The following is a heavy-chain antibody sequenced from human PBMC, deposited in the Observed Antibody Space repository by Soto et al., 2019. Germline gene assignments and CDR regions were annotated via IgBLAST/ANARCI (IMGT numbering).Heavy chain of an antibody. CDR1: GGTFSSYA. Sequence: ASVKVSCKASGGTFSSYAISWVRQAPGQGLEWMGGIIPIFGTANYAQKFQGRVTITADESTSTAYMELSSLRSEDTAVYYCASGMAAAGPVVLTLDYWGQGTLVTVS. V-gene: IGHV1-69*13. D-gene: IGHD6-25*01. CDR2: IIPIFGTA. J-gene: IGHJ4*02. CDR3: ASGMAAAGPVVLTLDY.